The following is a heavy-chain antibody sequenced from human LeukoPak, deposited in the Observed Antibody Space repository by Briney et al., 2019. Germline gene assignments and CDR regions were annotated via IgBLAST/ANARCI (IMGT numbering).Heavy chain of an antibody. D-gene: IGHD4-23*01. Sequence: GGSLRLSCAASGFTFSHHGMHWVRQAPGKGLEWVAFIRNDGSNHYYADSVKGRFTISRDNSKNNVYLQMYSLRAEDTAVYYCARDTSDGGNFDFWGQGTLVTVSS. CDR1: GFTFSHHG. CDR2: IRNDGSNH. J-gene: IGHJ4*02. CDR3: ARDTSDGGNFDF. V-gene: IGHV3-30*02.